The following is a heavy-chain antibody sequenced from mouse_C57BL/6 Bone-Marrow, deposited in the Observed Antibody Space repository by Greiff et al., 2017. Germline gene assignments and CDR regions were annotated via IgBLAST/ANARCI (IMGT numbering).Heavy chain of an antibody. CDR3: ARNPGSSGYVWFAY. CDR1: GFSLTSYA. V-gene: IGHV2-9-1*01. Sequence: VQLVESGPGLVAPSQSLSITCTVSGFSLTSYAISWVRQPPGKGLEWLGVIWTGGGTNYNSALKSRLSISKDNSKSQVFLKMNSLQTDDTARYYCARNPGSSGYVWFAYWGQGTLVTVSA. J-gene: IGHJ3*01. D-gene: IGHD3-2*02. CDR2: IWTGGGT.